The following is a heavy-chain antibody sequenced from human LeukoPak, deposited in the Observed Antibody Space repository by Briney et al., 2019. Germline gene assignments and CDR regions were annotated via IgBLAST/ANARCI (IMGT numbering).Heavy chain of an antibody. V-gene: IGHV4-34*01. CDR1: GGSFSGYY. J-gene: IGHJ5*02. CDR3: ARGRGVWGSYRHNWFDP. D-gene: IGHD3-16*02. CDR2: INHSGST. Sequence: SETLSLTCAVYGGSFSGYYGSWIRQPPGKGLEWIGEINHSGSTNYNPSLRSRVTISVDTSKNQFSLKLSSVTAADTAVYYCARGRGVWGSYRHNWFDPWGQGSLVTVSS.